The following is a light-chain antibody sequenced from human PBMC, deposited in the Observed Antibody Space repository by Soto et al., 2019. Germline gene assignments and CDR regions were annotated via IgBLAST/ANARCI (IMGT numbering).Light chain of an antibody. J-gene: IGKJ1*01. CDR2: LGS. CDR3: MQALQTSWT. CDR1: QSLLHSDGKTY. Sequence: DIVMTQTPLSLSVTPGQPASISCKSSQSLLHSDGKTYLYWYLQKPGQSPQLLIYLGSNRASGVPDRFSGSGSGTDFTLKISRVEAEDVGVYYCMQALQTSWTFGQGTKVDIK. V-gene: IGKV2-28*01.